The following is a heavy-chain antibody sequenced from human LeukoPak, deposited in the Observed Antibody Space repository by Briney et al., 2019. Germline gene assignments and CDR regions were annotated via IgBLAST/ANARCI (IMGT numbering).Heavy chain of an antibody. CDR3: ARGWRYDSSGYWGRAFDI. CDR1: GGSFSGYY. CDR2: IYYSGST. D-gene: IGHD3-22*01. Sequence: SETLSLTCAVYGGSFSGYYWSWIRQPPGKGLEWIGYIYYSGSTNYNPSLKSRVTISVDTSKNQFSLKLSSVTAADTAVYYCARGWRYDSSGYWGRAFDIWGQGTMVTVSS. J-gene: IGHJ3*02. V-gene: IGHV4-59*01.